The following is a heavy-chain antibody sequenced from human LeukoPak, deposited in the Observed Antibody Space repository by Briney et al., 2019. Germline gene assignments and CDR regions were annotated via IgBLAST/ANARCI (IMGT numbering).Heavy chain of an antibody. CDR2: IYYSGST. D-gene: IGHD3-22*01. J-gene: IGHJ3*02. CDR3: ARGNYYDSSGYPLFDI. V-gene: IGHV4-59*01. CDR1: GGSIITYS. Sequence: SETLSLTCTVSGGSIITYSWSWIRQPPGKGLEWIGYIYYSGSTSYNPSLRSRVTISADTSKTQFSLNLRSVTAADTAVYYCARGNYYDSSGYPLFDIWGQGTMVTVSS.